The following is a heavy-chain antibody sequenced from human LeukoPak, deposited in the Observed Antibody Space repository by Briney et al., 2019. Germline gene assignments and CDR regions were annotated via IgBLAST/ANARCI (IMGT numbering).Heavy chain of an antibody. V-gene: IGHV1-24*01. D-gene: IGHD1-1*01. CDR1: GYTLTELS. CDR2: FDPEDGET. J-gene: IGHJ5*02. CDR3: ATDLYNWKRAFDP. Sequence: DSVKVSCKVSGYTLTELSMHWVRQAPGKGLEWMGGFDPEDGETIYAQKFQGRVTMTEDTSTDTAYMELSSLRSEDTAVYYCATDLYNWKRAFDPWGQGTLVTFSS.